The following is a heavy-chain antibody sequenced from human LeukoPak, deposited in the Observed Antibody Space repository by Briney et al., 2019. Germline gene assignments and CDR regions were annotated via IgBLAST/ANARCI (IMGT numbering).Heavy chain of an antibody. CDR2: IYSGSST. Sequence: RGSLRLFCAASGFSDSSNYRSWVRQAPGKGLEWVSLIYSGSSTYYADSVKGRFSISRDNSKNTLYLQMNSLRAEDTAVYYCAAAAHFDYWGRGTVHRVSS. J-gene: IGHJ4*02. CDR1: GFSDSSNY. D-gene: IGHD6-13*01. V-gene: IGHV3-66*01. CDR3: AAAAHFDY.